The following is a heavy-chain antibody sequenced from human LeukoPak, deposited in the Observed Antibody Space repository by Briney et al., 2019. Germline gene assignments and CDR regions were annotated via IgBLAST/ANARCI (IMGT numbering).Heavy chain of an antibody. V-gene: IGHV3-30*02. D-gene: IGHD3-10*01. CDR3: ARDMEGSGSYILYYYYGMDV. CDR2: IRYDGSNK. CDR1: GFLFSGYA. J-gene: IGHJ6*02. Sequence: GGSLRLSCAASGFLFSGYAMHWVRQAPGKGLEWVAFIRYDGSNKYYADSVKGRFSISRDNSKNILDLQMNSLRAEDSAVYYCARDMEGSGSYILYYYYGMDVWGQGTTVTVSS.